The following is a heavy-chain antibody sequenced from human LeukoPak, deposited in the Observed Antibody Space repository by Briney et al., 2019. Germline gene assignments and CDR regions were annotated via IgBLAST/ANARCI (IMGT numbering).Heavy chain of an antibody. CDR2: ISSSSSYI. J-gene: IGHJ3*02. Sequence: PGGSLRLSCAASGFTFSSYSMNWVRQAPGKGLEWVSSISSSSSYIYYADSVKGRFTISRDNAKNSLYLQMNCLRAEDTAVYYCARAARIDAFDIWGQGTMVTVSS. V-gene: IGHV3-21*01. CDR3: ARAARIDAFDI. CDR1: GFTFSSYS. D-gene: IGHD6-6*01.